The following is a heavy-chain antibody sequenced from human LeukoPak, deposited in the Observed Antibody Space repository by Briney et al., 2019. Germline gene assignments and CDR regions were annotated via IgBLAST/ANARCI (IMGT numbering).Heavy chain of an antibody. CDR3: ARQGYYGSGSYLPLDY. J-gene: IGHJ4*02. D-gene: IGHD3-10*01. CDR2: IYPGDSDT. CDR1: GYRFTSYW. Sequence: GESLKISFKGSGYRFTSYWIGWVRQMPGKGLEWMGIIYPGDSDTRYSPSFQGQVTISADKSISTAYLQWSSLKASDTAMYYCARQGYYGSGSYLPLDYWGQGTLVTVSS. V-gene: IGHV5-51*01.